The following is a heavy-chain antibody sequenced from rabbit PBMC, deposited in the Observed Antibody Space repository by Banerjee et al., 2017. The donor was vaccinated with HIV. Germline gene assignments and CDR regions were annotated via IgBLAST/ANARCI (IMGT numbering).Heavy chain of an antibody. CDR1: GFSFSSTYY. V-gene: IGHV1S45*01. CDR3: AKDPYVGSGNYFNL. CDR2: IYGGSSGST. D-gene: IGHD4-2*01. J-gene: IGHJ4*01. Sequence: QQQLVESGGGLVQPEGSLTLTCTASGFSFSSTYYMCWVRQAPGKGLEWIGCIYGGSSGSTYYASWAKGRFTISKTSSTTVTLQMTSLTAADTATYFCAKDPYVGSGNYFNLWGPGTLVTVS.